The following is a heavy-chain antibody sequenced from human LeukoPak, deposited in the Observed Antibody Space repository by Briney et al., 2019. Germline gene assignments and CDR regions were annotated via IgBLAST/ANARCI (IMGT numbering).Heavy chain of an antibody. CDR1: GFTFSSYW. CDR3: ARDPYCSGGSCYLDY. Sequence: GRSLRLSCAASGFTFSSYWMSWVRQAPGKGLEWVANIKQDGSEKYYVDSVKGRFTISRDNAKNSLYLQMNSLRAEDTAVYYCARDPYCSGGSCYLDYWGQGTLVTVSS. J-gene: IGHJ4*02. CDR2: IKQDGSEK. D-gene: IGHD2-15*01. V-gene: IGHV3-7*01.